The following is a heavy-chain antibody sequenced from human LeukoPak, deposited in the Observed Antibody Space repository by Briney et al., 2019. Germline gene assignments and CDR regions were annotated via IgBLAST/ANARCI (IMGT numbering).Heavy chain of an antibody. CDR2: IYYSGST. Sequence: SETLSLTCTVSGGSISSYYWSWIRQPPGKGLEWIGYIYYSGSTNYNPSLKSRVTISVDTSKNQFSLKLSSVTAADTAVYYCARVVPVDYGMDVWGQGTTVTVSS. J-gene: IGHJ6*02. V-gene: IGHV4-59*01. CDR3: ARVVPVDYGMDV. D-gene: IGHD2-2*01. CDR1: GGSISSYY.